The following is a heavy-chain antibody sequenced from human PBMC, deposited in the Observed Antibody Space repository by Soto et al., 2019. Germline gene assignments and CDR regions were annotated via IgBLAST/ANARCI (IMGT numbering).Heavy chain of an antibody. CDR2: IYDSGST. CDR3: ARGPSGDKVDY. J-gene: IGHJ4*02. CDR1: GGSISSAYYY. V-gene: IGHV4-30-4*01. D-gene: IGHD7-27*01. Sequence: QVQLQESGPGLVKPSQTLSLTCTVSGGSISSAYYYWSWIRQPPGKGLEWIGHIYDSGSTYSNPSLQSQVTISMDTSKIQFSRKLSSVTAADTAVYYCARGPSGDKVDYWGQGTLVTVSS.